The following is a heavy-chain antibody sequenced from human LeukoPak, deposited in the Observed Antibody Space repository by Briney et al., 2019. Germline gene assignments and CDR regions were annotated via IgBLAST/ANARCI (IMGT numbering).Heavy chain of an antibody. CDR2: ISSSGSTI. V-gene: IGHV3-11*01. CDR3: ARAFYTSSWPYFQH. D-gene: IGHD6-13*01. Sequence: GGSLRLSCAASGFTFSDYYMSWIRQAPGKGLEWVSYISSSGSTINYADSVKGRFTISRDNAKNSLYLQMNSLRAEDTAVYYCARAFYTSSWPYFQHWGQGTLVTVSS. CDR1: GFTFSDYY. J-gene: IGHJ1*01.